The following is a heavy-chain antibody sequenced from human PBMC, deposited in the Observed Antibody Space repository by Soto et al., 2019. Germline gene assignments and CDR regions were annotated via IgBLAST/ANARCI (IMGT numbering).Heavy chain of an antibody. J-gene: IGHJ4*02. CDR2: IGTSGSYI. Sequence: GGSLRLSCAASGFTFSSYWMHWVRQAPGKGLEWVSSIGTSGSYIYDTDSVKGRFTISRDNTKDSLYLQMNSLRAEDTAIYYCARGSAFIGLDYWGQGTPVTVSS. CDR1: GFTFSSYW. V-gene: IGHV3-21*01. CDR3: ARGSAFIGLDY. D-gene: IGHD1-26*01.